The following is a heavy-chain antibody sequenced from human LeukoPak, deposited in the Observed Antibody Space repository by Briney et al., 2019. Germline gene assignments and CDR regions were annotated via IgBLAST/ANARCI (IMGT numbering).Heavy chain of an antibody. V-gene: IGHV3-21*01. CDR3: ARDQDTFWFDP. D-gene: IGHD5-18*01. Sequence: GGSLRLSCAASGFTFTGYSMNWFRQAPGKGLEWVSSISSSSTYIYYADSVKGRFTISRDNAKNSLSLQMNSLRAEDTAVYYCARDQDTFWFDPWGQGTLVTVSS. J-gene: IGHJ5*02. CDR2: ISSSSTYI. CDR1: GFTFTGYS.